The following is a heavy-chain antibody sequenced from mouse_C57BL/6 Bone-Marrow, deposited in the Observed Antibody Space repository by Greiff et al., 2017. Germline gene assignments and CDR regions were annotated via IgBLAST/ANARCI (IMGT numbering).Heavy chain of an antibody. V-gene: IGHV2-2*01. CDR2: IWSGGST. D-gene: IGHD2-3*01. CDR3: ARNGYDGGAWFAD. CDR1: GFSLTSYG. J-gene: IGHJ3*01. Sequence: VQLQQSGPGLVQPSQSLSITCIVPGFSLTSYGVHWVRQSPGKGLEWLGVIWSGGSTDHNAAFISRLSISKDNAKRQVFFKMNSLQADYTAIYYCARNGYDGGAWFADGGQGTLVTVSA.